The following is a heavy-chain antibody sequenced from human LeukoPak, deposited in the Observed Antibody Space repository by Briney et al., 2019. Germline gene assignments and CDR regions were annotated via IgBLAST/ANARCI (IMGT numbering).Heavy chain of an antibody. CDR3: ARVPAGYSYGYLDY. D-gene: IGHD5-18*01. CDR1: GGSISSGGYS. Sequence: PSETLSLTCAVSGGSISSGGYSWSWIRQPPGKGLVWIGYIYHSGSTYYNPSLKSRVTISVDRSKNQFSLKLSSVTAADTAVYYCARVPAGYSYGYLDYWGQGTLVTVSS. V-gene: IGHV4-30-2*01. CDR2: IYHSGST. J-gene: IGHJ4*02.